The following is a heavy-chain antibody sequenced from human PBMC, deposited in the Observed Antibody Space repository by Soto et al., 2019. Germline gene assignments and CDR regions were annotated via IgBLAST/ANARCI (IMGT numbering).Heavy chain of an antibody. J-gene: IGHJ6*02. CDR2: IYYSGST. D-gene: IGHD6-13*01. CDR3: ARDRAAAGTPYGMDV. Sequence: SETLSLTCTVSGGSISSHYWSWLRQPPGKGLEWIGYIYYSGSTNYNPSLKSRVTISVDTSKNQFSLKLSSVTAADTAVYYCARDRAAAGTPYGMDVWGQGTTVTVSS. V-gene: IGHV4-59*11. CDR1: GGSISSHY.